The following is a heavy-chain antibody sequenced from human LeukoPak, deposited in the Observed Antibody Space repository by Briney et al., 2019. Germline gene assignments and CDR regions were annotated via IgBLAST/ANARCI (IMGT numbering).Heavy chain of an antibody. CDR1: GFTVSSNY. V-gene: IGHV3-66*01. Sequence: PGGSLRLSCAASGFTVSSNYMSWVRQAPGKGLEWVSVIHSGGSTYYANSVKDRFTFSRDSSKNTVYLQMNSLRAEDTAVYYCVGATGFGYWGQGTLVTVSS. CDR2: IHSGGST. D-gene: IGHD4-17*01. CDR3: VGATGFGY. J-gene: IGHJ4*02.